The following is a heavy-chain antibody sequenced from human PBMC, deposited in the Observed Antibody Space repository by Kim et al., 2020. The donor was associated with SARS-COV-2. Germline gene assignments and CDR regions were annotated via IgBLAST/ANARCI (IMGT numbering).Heavy chain of an antibody. D-gene: IGHD2-15*01. CDR2: ISYDGSNK. V-gene: IGHV3-30-3*01. CDR1: GFTFSSYA. CDR3: ARDRGTYCSGGSCYGTDYFDY. J-gene: IGHJ4*02. Sequence: GGSLRLSCAASGFTFSSYAMHWVRQAPGKGLEWVAAISYDGSNKYYADSVKGRFTISRDNSKNTLYLQMNSLRAEDTAVYYCARDRGTYCSGGSCYGTDYFDYWGQGTLVTVSS.